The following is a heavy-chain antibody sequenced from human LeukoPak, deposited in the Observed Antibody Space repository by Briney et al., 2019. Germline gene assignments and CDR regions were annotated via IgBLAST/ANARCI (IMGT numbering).Heavy chain of an antibody. J-gene: IGHJ6*02. Sequence: GGSLRLSCAASGFTFSSYSMNWVRQAPGKGLEWVSSISSSSSYIYYADSVKGRFTISRDNAENSLYLQMNSLRAEDTAVYYCARVVPRLTVTTIANYYYYGMDVWGQGTTVTVSS. CDR2: ISSSSSYI. V-gene: IGHV3-21*01. CDR3: ARVVPRLTVTTIANYYYYGMDV. CDR1: GFTFSSYS. D-gene: IGHD4-11*01.